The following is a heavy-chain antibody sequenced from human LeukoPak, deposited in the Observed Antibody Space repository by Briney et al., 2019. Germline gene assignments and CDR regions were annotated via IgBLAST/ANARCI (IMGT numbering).Heavy chain of an antibody. Sequence: GGSLRLSCAASGFTFSSYWMSWVRQAPGKGLEWVANIKQDGSEKYYVDSVKGRFTISRDNAKNSLYLQMNSLRAEDTAVYYRARGIRGVIPYYFDYWGQGTLVTVSS. V-gene: IGHV3-7*01. CDR1: GFTFSSYW. D-gene: IGHD3-10*01. CDR2: IKQDGSEK. CDR3: ARGIRGVIPYYFDY. J-gene: IGHJ4*02.